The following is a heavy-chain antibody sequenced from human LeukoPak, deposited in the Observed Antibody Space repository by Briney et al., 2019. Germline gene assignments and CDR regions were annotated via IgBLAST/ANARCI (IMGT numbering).Heavy chain of an antibody. Sequence: PSQTLSLTCTVSGGSISSYYWSWIRQPPGKGLEWIGCIYYSGSTNYNPSLKSRVTISVDTSKNQFSLKLSSVTAADTAVYYCARSTVTMMQFDYWGQGTLVTVSS. CDR3: ARSTVTMMQFDY. CDR1: GGSISSYY. J-gene: IGHJ4*02. V-gene: IGHV4-59*01. D-gene: IGHD3-22*01. CDR2: IYYSGST.